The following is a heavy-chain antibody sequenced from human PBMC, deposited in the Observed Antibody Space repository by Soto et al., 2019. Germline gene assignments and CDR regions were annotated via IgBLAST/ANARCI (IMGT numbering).Heavy chain of an antibody. V-gene: IGHV3-30*18. CDR2: ISYDGSNK. J-gene: IGHJ5*02. CDR1: GFTFSSYG. D-gene: IGHD3-3*01. Sequence: LRLSCAASGFTFSSYGMHWVRQAPGKGLEWVAVISYDGSNKYYADSVKGRFTISRDNSKNTLYLQMNSLRAEDTAVYYCAKDARGYDFWSGYGPRWNWFDPWGQGTLVTVSS. CDR3: AKDARGYDFWSGYGPRWNWFDP.